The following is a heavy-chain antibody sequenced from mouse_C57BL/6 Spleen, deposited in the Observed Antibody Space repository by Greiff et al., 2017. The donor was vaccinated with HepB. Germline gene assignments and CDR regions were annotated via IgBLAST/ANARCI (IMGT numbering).Heavy chain of an antibody. CDR1: GFTFSSYA. V-gene: IGHV5-4*01. CDR3: ARDRGLPGAMDY. Sequence: EVHLVESGGGLVKPGGSLKLSCAASGFTFSSYAMSWVRQTPEKRLEWVATISDGGSYTYYPDNVKGRFTISRDNAKNNLYLQMSHLKSEDTAMYYCARDRGLPGAMDYWGQGTSVTVSS. J-gene: IGHJ4*01. D-gene: IGHD3-1*01. CDR2: ISDGGSYT.